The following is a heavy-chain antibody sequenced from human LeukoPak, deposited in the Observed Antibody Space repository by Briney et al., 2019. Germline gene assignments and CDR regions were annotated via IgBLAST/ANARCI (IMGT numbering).Heavy chain of an antibody. CDR1: GYTFTSYG. J-gene: IGHJ6*04. CDR2: IGAYNGNT. Sequence: ASVKVSCKASGYTFTSYGISWVRQAPGQGLEWMGWIGAYNGNTNYAQKLQGRVTMTTDTSTSTAYMELRSLRSDDTAVYYCAILEDGSGSYYNWGGLYGMDVWGKGTTVTVSS. V-gene: IGHV1-18*04. D-gene: IGHD3-10*01. CDR3: AILEDGSGSYYNWGGLYGMDV.